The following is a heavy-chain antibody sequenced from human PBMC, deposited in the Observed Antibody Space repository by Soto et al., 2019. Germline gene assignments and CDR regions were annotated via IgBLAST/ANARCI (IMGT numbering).Heavy chain of an antibody. CDR1: GGSISSYY. J-gene: IGHJ6*03. D-gene: IGHD5-18*01. V-gene: IGHV4-59*01. Sequence: SETLSLTCTVSGGSISSYYWSWIRQPPGKGLEWIGYIYYSGSTNYNPSLKSRVTISVDTSKNQFSLKLSSVTAADTAVYYCARGDTANHPYYYYYMDVWGKGTKVTVSS. CDR3: ARGDTANHPYYYYYMDV. CDR2: IYYSGST.